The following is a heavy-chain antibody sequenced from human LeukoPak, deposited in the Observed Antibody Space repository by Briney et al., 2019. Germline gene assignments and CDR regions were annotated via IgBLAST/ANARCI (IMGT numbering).Heavy chain of an antibody. Sequence: GGSLRLSCAASGFSFSSYWMHWVRQAPGKGLVWVSRISSDARSTNYADSVKGRFTISRDNAKNTLYLQMNSLRAEDTAVYYCAMLAKMATIDDFDYWGQGTLVTVSS. CDR3: AMLAKMATIDDFDY. D-gene: IGHD5-24*01. CDR1: GFSFSSYW. V-gene: IGHV3-74*01. CDR2: ISSDARST. J-gene: IGHJ4*02.